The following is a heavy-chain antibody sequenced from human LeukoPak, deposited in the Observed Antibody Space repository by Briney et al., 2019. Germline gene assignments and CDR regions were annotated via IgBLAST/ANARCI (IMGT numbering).Heavy chain of an antibody. CDR2: INHSGST. CDR3: SRENGAFSPFGY. J-gene: IGHJ4*02. CDR1: GGSFSGYY. V-gene: IGHV4-34*01. D-gene: IGHD2-8*01. Sequence: SETLSLTCAVYGGSFSGYYWSWIRQPPGKGLEWIGEINHSGSTNYNPSLKSRVTISVDTSKNQISLKLSSVTAADTAVYYCSRENGAFSPFGYWGQGILVTV.